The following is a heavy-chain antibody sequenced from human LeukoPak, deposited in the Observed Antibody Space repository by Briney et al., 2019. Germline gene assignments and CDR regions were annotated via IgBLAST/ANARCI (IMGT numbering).Heavy chain of an antibody. CDR3: ARSVLGYCSSTSCHNWFDP. CDR2: ISSSSSYI. CDR1: GFTFSSYS. V-gene: IGHV3-21*01. Sequence: PGGSLRLSCAASGFTFSSYSMNWVRQAPGKGLEWVSSISSSSSYIYYADSVKGRFTISRDNAKNSLYLQMNRLRAEDTAVYYCARSVLGYCSSTSCHNWFDPWGQGTLVTVSS. J-gene: IGHJ5*02. D-gene: IGHD2-2*01.